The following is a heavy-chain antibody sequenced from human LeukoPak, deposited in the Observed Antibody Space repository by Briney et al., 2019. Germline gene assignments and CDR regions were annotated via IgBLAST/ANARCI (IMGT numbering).Heavy chain of an antibody. CDR3: ARGLVLKQLWLPYYYYYYGMDV. Sequence: PVGSLRLSCAASGFTFSGDAMSSVRQTPGKRLWWIGEINNSGSTNYTPSPKSRVTISVDTSKNQFSLTLSSWTAADTAVYYCARGLVLKQLWLPYYYYYYGMDVWGQGTTVTVSS. D-gene: IGHD5-18*01. V-gene: IGHV4-34*01. CDR1: GFTFSGDA. J-gene: IGHJ6*02. CDR2: INNSGST.